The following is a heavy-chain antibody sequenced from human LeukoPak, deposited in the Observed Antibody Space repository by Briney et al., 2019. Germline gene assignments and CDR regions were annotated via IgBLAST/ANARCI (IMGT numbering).Heavy chain of an antibody. J-gene: IGHJ3*02. CDR2: IYYSGST. V-gene: IGHV4-59*12. D-gene: IGHD3-10*02. CDR3: ARGRLSYYVPSDAFDI. CDR1: GDSISNYY. Sequence: PSETLSLTCTVSGDSISNYYWSWIRQPPGKGLEWIGYIYYSGSTAYNPSLKSRVTISVDTSKNQFSLKLSSVTAADTAVYYCARGRLSYYVPSDAFDIWGQGTMVTVSS.